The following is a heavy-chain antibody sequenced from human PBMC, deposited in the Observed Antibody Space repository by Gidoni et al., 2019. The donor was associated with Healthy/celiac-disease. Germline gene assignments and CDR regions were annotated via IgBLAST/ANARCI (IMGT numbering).Heavy chain of an antibody. J-gene: IGHJ4*02. CDR3: ARESYGDSYFDY. Sequence: EVQLVESGGGLVKPGGSRRLSGAASGFTFSSYSMNWVRQAPGKGLEWVSSISSSSSYIYYADSVKGRFTISRDNAKNSLYLQMNSLRAEDTAVYYCARESYGDSYFDYWGQGTLVTVSS. CDR1: GFTFSSYS. D-gene: IGHD4-17*01. CDR2: ISSSSSYI. V-gene: IGHV3-21*01.